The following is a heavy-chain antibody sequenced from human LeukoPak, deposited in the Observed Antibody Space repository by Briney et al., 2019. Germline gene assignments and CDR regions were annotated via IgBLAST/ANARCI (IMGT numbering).Heavy chain of an antibody. Sequence: SETLSLTCAVYGGSFSGYYWSWIRQPPGKGLEWIGEINHSGSTNYNPSLKSRVTISVDTSKNQFSLKLSSVTAADTAVYYCARDRSGWYKNWFDPWGQGTLVTVSS. CDR1: GGSFSGYY. J-gene: IGHJ5*02. V-gene: IGHV4-34*01. CDR2: INHSGST. D-gene: IGHD6-19*01. CDR3: ARDRSGWYKNWFDP.